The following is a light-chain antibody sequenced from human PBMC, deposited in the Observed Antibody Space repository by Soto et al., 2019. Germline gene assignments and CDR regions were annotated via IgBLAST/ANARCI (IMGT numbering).Light chain of an antibody. V-gene: IGKV1-5*03. J-gene: IGKJ1*01. Sequence: DIQMTQSPSTLSASVGDRVTITCRASQSISSWLAWYQQKPGRAPKLLIYKASSLVTGVPSRFXXSGSGTXXXXXXXXXXPDDFASYYCEQYGSSSPWTFGRGAKVEIK. CDR3: EQYGSSSPWT. CDR2: KAS. CDR1: QSISSW.